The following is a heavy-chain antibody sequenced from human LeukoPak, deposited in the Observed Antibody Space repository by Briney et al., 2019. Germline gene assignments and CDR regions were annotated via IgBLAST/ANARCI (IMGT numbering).Heavy chain of an antibody. D-gene: IGHD7-27*01. CDR1: GFTFSTYA. CDR3: ARDRNWGLEY. V-gene: IGHV3-23*01. CDR2: ISGSGGST. Sequence: PGGALRLSCAASGFTFSTYAMTWVGQAPGKGLELVSRISGSGGSTYYADADSVKGRFTTSRDNSKNPLYLQMNSLRAEDTAVYYCARDRNWGLEYWGQGTLLIVSS. J-gene: IGHJ4*02.